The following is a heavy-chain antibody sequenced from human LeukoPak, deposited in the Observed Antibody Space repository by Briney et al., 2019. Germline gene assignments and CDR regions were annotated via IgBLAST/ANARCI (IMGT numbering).Heavy chain of an antibody. CDR1: GGSLIGYY. CDR2: ISSSGST. Sequence: SETLSLTCTISGGSLIGYYWSWIRQPAGKGLEWIGRISSSGSTNYNPSLKSRVTMSVDTSKNQVSLRLSSVTAADTAVYYCARARSGWYFDYWGPGKLVTVSS. D-gene: IGHD6-19*01. J-gene: IGHJ4*01. V-gene: IGHV4-4*07. CDR3: ARARSGWYFDY.